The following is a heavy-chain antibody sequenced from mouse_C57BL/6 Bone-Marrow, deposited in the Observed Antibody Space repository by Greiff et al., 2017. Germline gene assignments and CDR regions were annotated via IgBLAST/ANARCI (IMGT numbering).Heavy chain of an antibody. CDR3: AREAVYYGSSCYWYFDV. J-gene: IGHJ1*03. D-gene: IGHD1-1*01. CDR2: IYPRSGNT. V-gene: IGHV1-81*01. CDR1: GYTFTSYG. Sequence: VQLQQSGAELARPGASVKLSCKASGYTFTSYGISWVKQRTGQGLEWIGEIYPRSGNTYYNEKFKGKATLTADTSSSTAYMELRSLTSEDSAVYFCAREAVYYGSSCYWYFDVWGTGTTVTVSS.